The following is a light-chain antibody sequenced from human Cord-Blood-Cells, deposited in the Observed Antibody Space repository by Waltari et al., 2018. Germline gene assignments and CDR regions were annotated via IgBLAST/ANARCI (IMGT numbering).Light chain of an antibody. CDR1: SSDVVGYNY. V-gene: IGLV2-11*01. CDR3: CSYAGSYTFFYV. J-gene: IGLJ1*01. CDR2: DVS. Sequence: QSALTQPRSVSGSPGQSVTISCTGTSSDVVGYNYVSWYQQHPGKAPKLMIYDVSKRPSGVPDRFSGSKSGNTASLTISGLQAEDEADYYCCSYAGSYTFFYVFGTGTKVTVL.